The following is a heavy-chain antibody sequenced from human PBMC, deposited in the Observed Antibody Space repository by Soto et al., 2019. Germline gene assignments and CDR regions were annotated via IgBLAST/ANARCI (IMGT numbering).Heavy chain of an antibody. CDR3: AGTYSSSYYYYGMDV. J-gene: IGHJ6*02. CDR2: IYYSGST. Sequence: PSETLSLTCTVSGGSISSYYWSWIRQPPGKGLEWIGYIYYSGSTNYNPSLKSRVTISVDTSKNQFSLKLSSVTAADTAVYYCAGTYSSSYYYYGMDVWGQVTTVTVSS. CDR1: GGSISSYY. V-gene: IGHV4-59*01. D-gene: IGHD6-13*01.